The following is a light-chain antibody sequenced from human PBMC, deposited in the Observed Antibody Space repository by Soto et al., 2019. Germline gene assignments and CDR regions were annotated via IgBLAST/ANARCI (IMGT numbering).Light chain of an antibody. V-gene: IGKV1-5*01. CDR2: DAS. CDR3: QQYNSYWT. Sequence: DIQMTQSPSTLSASVGDRVTITCRASQSISSWLAWYQQKTGKAPKLLIYDASSLESGVPSMFSGRGSGTEFTLTITSLQPDDFATYYCQQYNSYWTFGQGTKVEIK. J-gene: IGKJ1*01. CDR1: QSISSW.